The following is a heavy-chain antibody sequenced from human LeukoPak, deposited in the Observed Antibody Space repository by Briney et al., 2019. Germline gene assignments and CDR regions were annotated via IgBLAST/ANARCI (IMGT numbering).Heavy chain of an antibody. Sequence: ASVKVSCKASGYTFTGYYLHWVRQAPGQGLEWMGWINPKSDVTNYAQKFQGRVTMTRDTSITTAYMELSRLRSDDTAVYYCARGVEYSSSSDAFDIWGQGTMVTVSS. D-gene: IGHD6-6*01. J-gene: IGHJ3*02. CDR1: GYTFTGYY. CDR3: ARGVEYSSSSDAFDI. CDR2: INPKSDVT. V-gene: IGHV1-2*02.